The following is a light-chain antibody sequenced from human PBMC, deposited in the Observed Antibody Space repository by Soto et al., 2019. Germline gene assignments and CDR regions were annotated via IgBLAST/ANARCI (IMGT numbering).Light chain of an antibody. CDR3: MQALQTRVT. Sequence: DIVMTQSPLSLPVTPGEPASISCRSSQSLLHSNGYNYLDWYLQKPGQSPQLLIYLGSNRASGVPDRFSCSGSGTDFTLKISRVEAEDVGVYYCMQALQTRVTFGPGTKVDIK. J-gene: IGKJ3*01. CDR1: QSLLHSNGYNY. CDR2: LGS. V-gene: IGKV2-28*01.